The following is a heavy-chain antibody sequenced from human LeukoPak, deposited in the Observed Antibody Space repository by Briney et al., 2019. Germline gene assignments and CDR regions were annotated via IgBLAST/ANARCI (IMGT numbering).Heavy chain of an antibody. Sequence: SQTLSLTCAISGDSVSSNSAAWNWIRQSPSRGLEWLGRTYYRSKWYNDYAVSLKGRTTINPDTSKNQFSLQLNSVTPEDTAVYYCARAPSWGYYYFDLWGRGTLVTVSS. J-gene: IGHJ2*01. CDR2: TYYRSKWYN. V-gene: IGHV6-1*01. CDR1: GDSVSSNSAA. CDR3: ARAPSWGYYYFDL. D-gene: IGHD2-2*01.